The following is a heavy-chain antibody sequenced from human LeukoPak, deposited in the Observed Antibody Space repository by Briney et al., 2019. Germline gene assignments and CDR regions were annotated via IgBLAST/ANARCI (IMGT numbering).Heavy chain of an antibody. Sequence: SETLSLTCTVSGGSISSSSTYCWGWIRQPPGKGLEWIGNIYYNGGTYYNPSLKSRVTISVDTSKNQFSLKLTSVTAADTAVYYCARQTYCINSVCYTEEGEFYYYMDDWGKGTTVTVSS. CDR2: IYYNGGT. D-gene: IGHD2-8*01. V-gene: IGHV4-39*01. J-gene: IGHJ6*03. CDR1: GGSISSSSTYC. CDR3: ARQTYCINSVCYTEEGEFYYYMDD.